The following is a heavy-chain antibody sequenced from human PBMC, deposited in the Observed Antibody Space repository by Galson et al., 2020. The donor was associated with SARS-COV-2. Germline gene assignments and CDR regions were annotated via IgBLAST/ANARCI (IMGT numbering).Heavy chain of an antibody. Sequence: SYSMKWVRQAPANRLEWVSSISNSISYIYYAYSVKDRFTISRDNAKTSLYLQMNSLRADDTAVYYCARVPELRYFDLRPVYDDYYGMDVWGQGTTVTVSS. D-gene: IGHD3-9*01. J-gene: IGHJ6*01. CDR1: SYS. V-gene: IGHV3-21*01. CDR3: ARVPELRYFDLRPVYDDYYGMDV. CDR2: ISNSISYI.